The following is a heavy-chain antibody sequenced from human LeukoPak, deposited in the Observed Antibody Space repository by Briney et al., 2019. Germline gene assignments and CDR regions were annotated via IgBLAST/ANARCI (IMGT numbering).Heavy chain of an antibody. CDR1: GFTFSSYT. CDR3: ARDQGANFDY. V-gene: IGHV3-23*01. CDR2: VSGSGGNI. J-gene: IGHJ4*02. Sequence: GSLRLSCAASGFTFSSYTMSWVRQAPGKGLEWVSGVSGSGGNIHYADSVKGRFTISRDNSKNTLYLQMNSLRAEDTAVYYCARDQGANFDYWGQGTLVTVSS. D-gene: IGHD1-26*01.